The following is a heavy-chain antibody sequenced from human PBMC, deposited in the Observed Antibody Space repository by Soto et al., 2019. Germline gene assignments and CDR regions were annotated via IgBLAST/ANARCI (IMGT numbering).Heavy chain of an antibody. D-gene: IGHD6-13*01. Sequence: EVQLLESGGGLVQPGGSLRLSCAASVFTLSTYAMSWVRQAPGEGLEWVSTISATGTSTYYADSVKGRFTISRGNSRNTLYLQMNSLSAEDTAVYYCAKERVAVPGTRYHFDSWGQGTLVTVSS. J-gene: IGHJ4*02. CDR1: VFTLSTYA. CDR3: AKERVAVPGTRYHFDS. CDR2: ISATGTST. V-gene: IGHV3-23*01.